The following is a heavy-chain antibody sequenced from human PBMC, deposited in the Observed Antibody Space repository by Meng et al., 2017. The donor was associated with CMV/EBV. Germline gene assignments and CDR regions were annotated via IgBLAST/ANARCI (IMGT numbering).Heavy chain of an antibody. D-gene: IGHD3-3*01. Sequence: SETLSLTCTVSGYSISSGYYWGWIRQPPGKGLEWIGSIYHIGSTYYNPSLKSRVTISVDTSKNQFSLKLSSVTAADTAVYYCARSITIFGVVMGFDPWGQGTLVTVSS. V-gene: IGHV4-38-2*02. CDR3: ARSITIFGVVMGFDP. J-gene: IGHJ5*02. CDR2: IYHIGST. CDR1: GYSISSGYY.